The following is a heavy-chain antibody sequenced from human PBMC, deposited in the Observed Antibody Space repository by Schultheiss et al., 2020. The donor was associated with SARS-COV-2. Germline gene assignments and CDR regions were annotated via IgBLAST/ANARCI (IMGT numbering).Heavy chain of an antibody. J-gene: IGHJ2*01. V-gene: IGHV3-33*08. D-gene: IGHD2-21*02. Sequence: GGSLRLSCTASGFTVSSNYMSWVRQAPGKGLEWVAVIWYDGSNKYYADSVKGRFTISRDNSKNTLYLQMNSLRAEDTAVYYCARPSVVTARSWYFDLWGRGTLVTVSS. CDR1: GFTVSSNY. CDR2: IWYDGSNK. CDR3: ARPSVVTARSWYFDL.